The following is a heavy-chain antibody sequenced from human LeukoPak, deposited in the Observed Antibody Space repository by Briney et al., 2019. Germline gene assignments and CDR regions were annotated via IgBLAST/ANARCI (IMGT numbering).Heavy chain of an antibody. CDR2: ISAYNGNT. J-gene: IGHJ4*02. Sequence: ASVKVSCKASGYTFTSYGISWVRQAPGQGLEWMGWISAYNGNTNYAQKLQGRVTMTTDTSTSTAYMELRSLRSDDTAVYYCARGARAESVVTAMGYWGQGTLVTVSS. V-gene: IGHV1-18*01. CDR1: GYTFTSYG. D-gene: IGHD2-21*02. CDR3: ARGARAESVVTAMGY.